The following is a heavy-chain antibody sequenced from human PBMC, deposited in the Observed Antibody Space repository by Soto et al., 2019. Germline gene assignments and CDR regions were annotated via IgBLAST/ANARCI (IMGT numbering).Heavy chain of an antibody. CDR2: INHSGST. CDR3: ARGYYYGSGSDPTAYYYGMDV. V-gene: IGHV4-34*01. J-gene: IGHJ6*02. Sequence: SETLSLTCAVYGGSFSGYYWSWIRQPPGKGLEWIGEINHSGSTNYNPSLKSRVTISVDTSKNQFSLKLSSVTAADTAVYYCARGYYYGSGSDPTAYYYGMDVWGQGTTVTVSS. CDR1: GGSFSGYY. D-gene: IGHD3-10*01.